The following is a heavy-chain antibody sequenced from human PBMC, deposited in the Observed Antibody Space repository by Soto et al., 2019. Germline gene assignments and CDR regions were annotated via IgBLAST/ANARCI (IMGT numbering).Heavy chain of an antibody. CDR3: ERSPGGYYID. CDR1: GFSFSSYW. Sequence: EVQLVESGGGLVKPGGSLRLSCADSGFSFSSYWMHWVRQGPGKGLVWVARINTEGSSTNYADSVEGRFTIARDNAKNTLYMQMNSLRAEDTAGYYCERSPGGYYIDWGQGTMVTVSS. J-gene: IGHJ3*01. V-gene: IGHV3-74*01. D-gene: IGHD2-15*01. CDR2: INTEGSST.